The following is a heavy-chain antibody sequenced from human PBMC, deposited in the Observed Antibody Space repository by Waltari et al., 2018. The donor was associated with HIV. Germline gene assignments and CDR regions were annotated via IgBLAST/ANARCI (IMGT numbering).Heavy chain of an antibody. Sequence: EVQLVESGGGLVQPGRSLRLSCTASGFTFGDYAMSWFRQAPGKGLEWVGFIRSKAYGGTTEYAASVKGRFTISRDDSKSIAYLQMNSLKTEDTAVYYCTRGGQQEIVVVTAIPDYWGQGTLVTVSS. J-gene: IGHJ4*02. CDR2: IRSKAYGGTT. D-gene: IGHD2-21*02. CDR3: TRGGQQEIVVVTAIPDY. V-gene: IGHV3-49*03. CDR1: GFTFGDYA.